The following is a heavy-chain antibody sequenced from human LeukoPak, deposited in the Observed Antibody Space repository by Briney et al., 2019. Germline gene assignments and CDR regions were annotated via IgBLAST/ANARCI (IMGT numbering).Heavy chain of an antibody. CDR3: ATENIVVVPAAAYNWFDP. CDR1: GGSISSYY. D-gene: IGHD2-2*01. CDR2: IYYSGST. V-gene: IGHV4-59*12. J-gene: IGHJ5*02. Sequence: SETLSLTCTVSGGSISSYYWSWIRQPPGKGLEGIGHIYYSGSTNYKPSLKSRVTISVDTSKNQFSLKLSSVTAEDTAVYYCATENIVVVPAAAYNWFDPWGQGTLVTVSS.